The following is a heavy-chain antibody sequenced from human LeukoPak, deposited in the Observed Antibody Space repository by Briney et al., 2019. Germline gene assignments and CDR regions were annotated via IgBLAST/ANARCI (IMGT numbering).Heavy chain of an antibody. Sequence: PGGSLRLSCAASGFTFHNNGMSWVRQAPGEGLEWVSAISGSSRSTYHAESVKGRFTISRDNSKNTLFLQMNSLRAEDTAVYYCSTDSGRSYFYFDFWGQGTLVTVSS. CDR1: GFTFHNNG. CDR3: STDSGRSYFYFDF. CDR2: ISGSSRST. V-gene: IGHV3-23*01. D-gene: IGHD3-10*01. J-gene: IGHJ4*02.